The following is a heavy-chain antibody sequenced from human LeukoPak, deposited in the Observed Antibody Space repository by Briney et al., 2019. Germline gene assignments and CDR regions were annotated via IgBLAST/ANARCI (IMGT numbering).Heavy chain of an antibody. J-gene: IGHJ4*02. CDR1: GFTFSSYN. CDR3: ARFYYDSSGYYYPFDY. Sequence: GGSLRLSCAASGFTFSSYNMNWVRQAPGKGLEWVSSITSGSSYIYYADSVKGRFTISRDNSKNTLYLQMNSLRAEDTAVYYCARFYYDSSGYYYPFDYWGQGTLVTVSS. V-gene: IGHV3-21*01. CDR2: ITSGSSYI. D-gene: IGHD3-22*01.